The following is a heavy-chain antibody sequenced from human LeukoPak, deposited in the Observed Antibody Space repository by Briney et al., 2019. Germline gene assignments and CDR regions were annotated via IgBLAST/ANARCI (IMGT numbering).Heavy chain of an antibody. J-gene: IGHJ5*02. CDR1: GFTFSSYA. Sequence: GRSLRLSCAASGFTFSSYAMHWVRQAPGKGPEWVAVISYDGSNKYYADSVKGRFTISRDNSKNTLYLQMNSLRAEDTAVYYCARMHYYGSGSYSGGFDPWGQGTLVTASS. D-gene: IGHD3-10*01. CDR3: ARMHYYGSGSYSGGFDP. CDR2: ISYDGSNK. V-gene: IGHV3-30*04.